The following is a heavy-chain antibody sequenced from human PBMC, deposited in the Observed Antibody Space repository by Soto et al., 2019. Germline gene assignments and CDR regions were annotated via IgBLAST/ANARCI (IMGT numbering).Heavy chain of an antibody. CDR2: IYYSGST. V-gene: IGHV4-61*01. Sequence: TSETLSLTCTVSGGSVSSGSYYWSWIRQPPGKGLEWIGYIYYSGSTNYNPSLKSRVTISVDTSKNQFSLKLSSVTAADTAVYYCASTGYSSSWYSGPFDYWGQGTLVTVSS. CDR3: ASTGYSSSWYSGPFDY. D-gene: IGHD6-13*01. CDR1: GGSVSSGSYY. J-gene: IGHJ4*02.